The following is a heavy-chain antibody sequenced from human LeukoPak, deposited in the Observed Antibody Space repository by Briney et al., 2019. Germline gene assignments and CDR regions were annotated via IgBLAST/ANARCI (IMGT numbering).Heavy chain of an antibody. D-gene: IGHD6-19*01. J-gene: IGHJ2*01. CDR2: INSNTGNP. Sequence: ASVKVSCKASGYSFTDYGIHWVRQAPGQGLEWMGWINSNTGNPTYAQGFTGRFVFSVDTSVTTAYLQISSLEAEDTAVYYCARESFKVAGRYQHWSLDLWGRGTLVTVSS. CDR3: ARESFKVAGRYQHWSLDL. V-gene: IGHV7-4-1*02. CDR1: GYSFTDYG.